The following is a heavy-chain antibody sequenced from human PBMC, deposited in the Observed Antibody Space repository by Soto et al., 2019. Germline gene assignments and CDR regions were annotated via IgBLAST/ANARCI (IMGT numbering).Heavy chain of an antibody. CDR2: ISYDGSNK. CDR3: AKDLTSHRAVAGTRLPSY. J-gene: IGHJ4*02. V-gene: IGHV3-30*18. D-gene: IGHD6-19*01. Sequence: QVQLVESGGGVVQPGRSLRLSCAASGFTFSSYGMHWVRQAPGKGLEWVAVISYDGSNKYYADSVKGRFTISRDNSKNTLYLQMNSLRAEDTAVYYCAKDLTSHRAVAGTRLPSYWGQGTLVTVSS. CDR1: GFTFSSYG.